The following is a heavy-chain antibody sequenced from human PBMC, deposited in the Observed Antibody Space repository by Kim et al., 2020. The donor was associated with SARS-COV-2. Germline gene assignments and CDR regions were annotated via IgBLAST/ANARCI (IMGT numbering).Heavy chain of an antibody. Sequence: ASVKVSCKASGYTFEPFSLYWLRQAPGKRFEWMGLINGGNGNTRYSQNFQGRVTFTRDTSATTAYMDLNRHTFKYTAVYYCARECSGSYNWLDPWGQGTLFTVSS. CDR1: GYTFEPFS. CDR2: INGGNGNT. J-gene: IGHJ5*02. D-gene: IGHD3-10*01. CDR3: ARECSGSYNWLDP. V-gene: IGHV1-3*01.